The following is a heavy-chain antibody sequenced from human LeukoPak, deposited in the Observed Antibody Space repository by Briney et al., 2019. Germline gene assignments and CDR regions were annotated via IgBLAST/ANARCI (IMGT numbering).Heavy chain of an antibody. CDR3: GRDRVVPAATFY. Sequence: PGGSLRLSCAASGFTFSSYWMSWVRQAPGKGLEWVANINQLGNEKNYVDSVNGRFTISRNNVEDSLYLEMNSLRVEDTAVYYCGRDRVVPAATFYWGQGALVTVSS. D-gene: IGHD2-2*01. CDR2: INQLGNEK. J-gene: IGHJ4*02. CDR1: GFTFSSYW. V-gene: IGHV3-7*01.